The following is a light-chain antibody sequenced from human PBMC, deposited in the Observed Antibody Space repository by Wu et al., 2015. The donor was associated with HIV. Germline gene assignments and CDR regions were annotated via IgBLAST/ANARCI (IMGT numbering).Light chain of an antibody. CDR1: QSVSSN. V-gene: IGKV3-15*01. J-gene: IGKJ2*03. CDR3: QQYNNWLEYS. CDR2: GAS. Sequence: EIVMTQSPATLSLSPGERATLSCRASQSVSSNLAWYQQKPGQVPRLLIHGASTRTTGIPARFSGSGSGTEFTLTISSLQSEDFAVYYCQQYNNWLEYSFGQGTKLKIK.